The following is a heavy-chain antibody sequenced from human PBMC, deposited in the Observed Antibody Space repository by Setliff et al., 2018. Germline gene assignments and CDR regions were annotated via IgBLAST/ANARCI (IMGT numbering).Heavy chain of an antibody. CDR1: GHSLTSNH. CDR2: INPNDGYT. V-gene: IGHV1-46*01. J-gene: IGHJ4*02. CDR3: IVNMVRPVTGLDS. D-gene: IGHD2-15*01. Sequence: ASVKVSCKASGHSLTSNHFHWGRQAPGKGLEWMGTINPNDGYTIYAPAFQGRVAMATDTSTGTAYMELSGLTSADTAIYYCIVNMVRPVTGLDSWGPGTLVTVS.